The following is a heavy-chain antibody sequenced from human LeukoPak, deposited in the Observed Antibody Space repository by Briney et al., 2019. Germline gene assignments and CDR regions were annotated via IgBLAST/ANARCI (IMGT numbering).Heavy chain of an antibody. V-gene: IGHV4-61*02. CDR3: ARERAERFYYGSGSSYNGCELDC. Sequence: SQTLSLTCTVSGGSISSGSYFWSWIRQPAGKGLEWIGRVYGSGSANYNPSLESRVSISVDTSKNQFSLKLSSVTAADTAVYYCARERAERFYYGSGSSYNGCELDCWGQGTLVTVSS. D-gene: IGHD3-10*01. J-gene: IGHJ4*02. CDR1: GGSISSGSYF. CDR2: VYGSGSA.